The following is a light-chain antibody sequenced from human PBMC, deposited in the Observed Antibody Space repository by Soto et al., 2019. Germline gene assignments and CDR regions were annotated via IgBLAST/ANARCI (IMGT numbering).Light chain of an antibody. CDR3: QQYGSSPRT. V-gene: IGKV3-20*01. CDR2: GAS. CDR1: QSVSSSY. Sequence: EIVLTQSPGTLSWSPGERATLSCRASQSVSSSYLAWYQQKPGQAPRLLIYGASSRATGIPDRFSGSGSGTDFTLTISRLEPEDLAVYYCQQYGSSPRTFGQGTKVEIK. J-gene: IGKJ1*01.